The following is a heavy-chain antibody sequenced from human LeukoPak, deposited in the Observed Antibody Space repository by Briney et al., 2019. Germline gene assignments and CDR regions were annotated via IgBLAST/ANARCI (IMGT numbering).Heavy chain of an antibody. Sequence: HPGGSLRLSCAASGFTFSSYGMTWVRQAPGKGLEWVSYISSSSSTIYYADSVKGRFTISRDNAKNSLYLQMNSLRAEDTAVYYCARDHPMPQGYWGQGTLVTVSS. CDR2: ISSSSSTI. CDR3: ARDHPMPQGY. D-gene: IGHD2-2*01. J-gene: IGHJ4*02. CDR1: GFTFSSYG. V-gene: IGHV3-48*04.